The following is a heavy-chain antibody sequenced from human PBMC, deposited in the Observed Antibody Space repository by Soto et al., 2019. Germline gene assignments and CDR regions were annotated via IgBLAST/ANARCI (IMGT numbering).Heavy chain of an antibody. CDR3: ARASGAASWIGYYYYYYGMDV. V-gene: IGHV1-2*02. Sequence: GASVKVSCKASGYTFTGYYVHRVRQAPGQGLEWMGWINPNSGGTNYAQKFQGRVTMTRDTSISTAYMELSRLRSDDTAVYYCARASGAASWIGYYYYYYGMDVWGQGTTVTVSS. CDR2: INPNSGGT. CDR1: GYTFTGYY. J-gene: IGHJ6*02. D-gene: IGHD1-26*01.